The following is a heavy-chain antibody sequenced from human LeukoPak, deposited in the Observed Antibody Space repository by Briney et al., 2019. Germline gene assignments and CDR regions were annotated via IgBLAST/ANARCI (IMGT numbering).Heavy chain of an antibody. J-gene: IGHJ6*03. CDR3: ARDDCSGGSCYYLPHMDV. Sequence: ASVKVSCKASGYTFTSYAMNWVRQAPGQGLGWMGWINTNTGNPTYAQGFTGRFVFSLDTSVSTAYLQISSLKAEDTAVYYCARDDCSGGSCYYLPHMDVWGKGTTVTVSS. CDR1: GYTFTSYA. V-gene: IGHV7-4-1*02. CDR2: INTNTGNP. D-gene: IGHD2-15*01.